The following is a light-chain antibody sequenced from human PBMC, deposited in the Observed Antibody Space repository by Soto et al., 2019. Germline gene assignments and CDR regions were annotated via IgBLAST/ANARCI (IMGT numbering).Light chain of an antibody. V-gene: IGKV1-39*01. CDR1: QSISTY. Sequence: DIQMTQSPSSLSASVGDRVTITCRASQSISTYLNWYQQKPGKAPKVLIYAASTLQSGVPSRFSGSGSETDSTLTISRLQPEDFATYYCQQSYSRTFGQGTKVDIK. CDR2: AAS. CDR3: QQSYSRT. J-gene: IGKJ1*01.